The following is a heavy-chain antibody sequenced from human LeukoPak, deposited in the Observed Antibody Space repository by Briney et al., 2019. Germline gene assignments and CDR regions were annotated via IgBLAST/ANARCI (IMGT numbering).Heavy chain of an antibody. CDR1: GGTFSSYA. CDR3: ARESTSHGMVV. V-gene: IGHV1-8*02. Sequence: ASVKVSCKASGGTFSSYAISWVRQAPGQGLEWMGWMNPNSGNTGYAQKFQGRVTMTRNTSISTAYMELSSLRSEDTAVYYCARESTSHGMVVWGQGTTVTVSS. D-gene: IGHD2-2*01. CDR2: MNPNSGNT. J-gene: IGHJ6*02.